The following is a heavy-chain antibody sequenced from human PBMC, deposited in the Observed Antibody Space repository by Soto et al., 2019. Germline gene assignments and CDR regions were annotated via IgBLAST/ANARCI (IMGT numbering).Heavy chain of an antibody. V-gene: IGHV5-10-1*01. D-gene: IGHD3-22*01. CDR2: IDPIDSYT. CDR1: GYSFTSYW. CDR3: AIGSDSRGQTILTYAFDI. J-gene: IGHJ3*02. Sequence: PGESLKISCKGSGYSFTSYWISWVRQMPGKGLEWMGRIDPIDSYTNYSPSFQGHVTISADKSISTAYLQWSSLKASDTAMYYCAIGSDSRGQTILTYAFDIWGQGTMVTVSS.